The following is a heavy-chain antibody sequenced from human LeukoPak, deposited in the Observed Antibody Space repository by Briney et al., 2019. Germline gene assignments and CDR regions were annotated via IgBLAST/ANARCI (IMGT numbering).Heavy chain of an antibody. CDR2: INPRGGST. CDR3: ARDLAQYCYYYYDMDV. Sequence: ASVTVSCKASGYTFTSYYMHWVRQAPGQGLEWMGIINPRGGSTSYAQKFQGRVTMTRDTSTSTVYMELSSLRSEDTAVYYCARDLAQYCYYYYDMDVWGEGTTVSVSS. V-gene: IGHV1-46*01. CDR1: GYTFTSYY. J-gene: IGHJ6*03. D-gene: IGHD3-3*02.